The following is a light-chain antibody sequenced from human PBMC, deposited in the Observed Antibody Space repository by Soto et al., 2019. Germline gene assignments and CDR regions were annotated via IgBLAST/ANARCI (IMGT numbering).Light chain of an antibody. V-gene: IGKV1-39*01. J-gene: IGKJ4*01. CDR1: QSISSY. Sequence: DIQMTQSPSSLSASVGDRVTITCRASQSISSYLNWYQQKPGKAPKLLIYAASSLQSGVPSRFSGSGSGTDFTLTISSLQPEDFATYYCLSGHSRPFGGGTRWIS. CDR2: AAS. CDR3: LSGHSRP.